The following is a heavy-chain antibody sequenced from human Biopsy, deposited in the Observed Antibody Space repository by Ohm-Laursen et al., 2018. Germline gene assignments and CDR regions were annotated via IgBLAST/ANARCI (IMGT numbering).Heavy chain of an antibody. CDR2: IFYREST. CDR1: GGSISNNNYY. CDR3: ARDYDTSGYYYVS. D-gene: IGHD3-22*01. V-gene: IGHV4-39*01. Sequence: SGTLSLTCTVSGGSISNNNYYWGWIRQPPGKGLEWIGSIFYRESTHYKPSLKSRVNISVDTSKNQFSLKLNSVTAADTAVYYCARDYDTSGYYYVSWGQGTLVTVSS. J-gene: IGHJ5*02.